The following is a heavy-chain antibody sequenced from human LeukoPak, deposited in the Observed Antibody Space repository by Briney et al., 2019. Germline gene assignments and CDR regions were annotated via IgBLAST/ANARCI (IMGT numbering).Heavy chain of an antibody. CDR3: VRESRPGGAMGLYHNFDY. J-gene: IGHJ4*02. CDR2: IKEDGTEK. Sequence: GGSLRLSCAASGFNISDFWMTWVRQAPGKGLEWVANIKEDGTEKHLVDSVKGRFTIPRDNTKNLLHLQMNSLRGDDTATYYCVRESRPGGAMGLYHNFDYWGQGTLVAVSS. D-gene: IGHD3-16*01. CDR1: GFNISDFW. V-gene: IGHV3-7*01.